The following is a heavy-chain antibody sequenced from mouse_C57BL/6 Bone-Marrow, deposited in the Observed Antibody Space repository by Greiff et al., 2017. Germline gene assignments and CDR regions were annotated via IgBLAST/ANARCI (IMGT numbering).Heavy chain of an antibody. Sequence: VQLQESGAELVKPGASVKISCKASGYAFSSYWMNWVKQRPGKGLEWIGQIYPGDGDTNYNGKFKGKATLTADKSSSTAYMQLSSLTSEDSAVYCCARWVTTVVAPGFAYWGQGTLVTVSA. CDR2: IYPGDGDT. CDR3: ARWVTTVVAPGFAY. CDR1: GYAFSSYW. J-gene: IGHJ3*01. V-gene: IGHV1-80*01. D-gene: IGHD1-1*01.